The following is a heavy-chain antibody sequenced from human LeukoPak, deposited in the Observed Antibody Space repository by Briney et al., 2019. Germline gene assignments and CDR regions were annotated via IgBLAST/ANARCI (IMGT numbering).Heavy chain of an antibody. D-gene: IGHD3-9*01. CDR2: IYYSGTT. CDR1: GGSISSYY. J-gene: IGHJ4*02. V-gene: IGHV4-59*01. Sequence: SETLSLTCTVSGGSISSYYWSWLRQPPRKGLEWVGYIYYSGTTNYNPSLKSPVTKSEDTSKNQFSLKLSSVTAADTAVNYCARLYTGYSVDYWGQGTLVTVSS. CDR3: ARLYTGYSVDY.